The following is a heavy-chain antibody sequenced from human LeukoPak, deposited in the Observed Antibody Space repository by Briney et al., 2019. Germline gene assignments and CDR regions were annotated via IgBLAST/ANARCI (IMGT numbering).Heavy chain of an antibody. D-gene: IGHD6-6*01. J-gene: IGHJ4*02. V-gene: IGHV3-48*02. Sequence: PGGSLRLSCAASGFTVSSNYMSWVRQAPGKGLEWISYIGTSTTTIYYADSVKGRFTISRDNAKNSLYLQMNSLRDEDTAVYYCARSRPIDYWGQGTLVTVSS. CDR3: ARSRPIDY. CDR2: IGTSTTTI. CDR1: GFTVSSNY.